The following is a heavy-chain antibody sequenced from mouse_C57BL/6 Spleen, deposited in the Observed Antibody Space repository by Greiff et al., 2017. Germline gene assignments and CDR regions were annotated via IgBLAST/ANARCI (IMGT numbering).Heavy chain of an antibody. CDR1: GYTFTSYW. Sequence: QVQLKQPGAELVKPGASVKMSCKASGYTFTSYWITWVKQRPGQGLEWIGDIYPGSGSTNYNEKFKSKATLTVDTSSSTAYMQLSSLTSEDSAVYYCARSGHYYGSEEFDYWGQGTTLTVSS. CDR3: ARSGHYYGSEEFDY. V-gene: IGHV1-55*01. CDR2: IYPGSGST. J-gene: IGHJ2*01. D-gene: IGHD1-1*01.